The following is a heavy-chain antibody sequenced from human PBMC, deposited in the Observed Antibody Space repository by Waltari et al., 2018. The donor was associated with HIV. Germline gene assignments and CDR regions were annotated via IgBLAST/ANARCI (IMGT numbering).Heavy chain of an antibody. CDR3: ARDRDYSSLDY. CDR2: ISSSSSYI. D-gene: IGHD6-13*01. CDR1: GLPFSSYS. J-gene: IGHJ4*02. V-gene: IGHV3-21*01. Sequence: EVQLVESGGGLVKPGGSLRLSCAASGLPFSSYSMNWVRQAPGKGLEWVSSISSSSSYIYYADSVKGRFTISRDNAKNSLYLQMNSLRAEDTAVYYCARDRDYSSLDYWGQGTLVTVSS.